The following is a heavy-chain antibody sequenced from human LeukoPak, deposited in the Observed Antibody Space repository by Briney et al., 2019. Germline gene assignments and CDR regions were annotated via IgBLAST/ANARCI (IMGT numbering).Heavy chain of an antibody. V-gene: IGHV4-59*01. Sequence: SETLSLTCTVSGGSISSYYWSWIRQPPGKGLEWIGFIYYSGSTKYNTSLKSRVTISVDTSKNQFSLKLSSVTAADTAVYYCARGGRIAVAGTGWFDPGGQGTLVTVS. CDR2: IYYSGST. J-gene: IGHJ5*02. D-gene: IGHD6-19*01. CDR1: GGSISSYY. CDR3: ARGGRIAVAGTGWFDP.